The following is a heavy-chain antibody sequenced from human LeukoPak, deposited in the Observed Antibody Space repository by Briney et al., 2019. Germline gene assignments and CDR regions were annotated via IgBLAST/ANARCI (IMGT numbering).Heavy chain of an antibody. CDR2: IYYSGAT. V-gene: IGHV4-39*01. Sequence: SETLSLTCTVSGGSISSSSFYWGWIRQPPGKGLEWIGSIYYSGATYYNPSLKSRVTISVDMSNNQFSLKLSSVTAANTVVYYCARQVVYYYDSSGSSYAFDIWGQGTMVTVSS. J-gene: IGHJ3*02. CDR1: GGSISSSSFY. CDR3: ARQVVYYYDSSGSSYAFDI. D-gene: IGHD3-22*01.